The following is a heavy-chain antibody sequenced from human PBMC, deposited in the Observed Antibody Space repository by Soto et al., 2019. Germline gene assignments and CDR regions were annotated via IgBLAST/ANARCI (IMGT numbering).Heavy chain of an antibody. D-gene: IGHD6-25*01. Sequence: EVQLVESGGGFVKPGGSLRLSCAASGFTFTSAWMNWVRQAPGKGLEWVSRIVSRSDGGAIDYAAPVRGRSTISRDDSKNTLYLQMNSLTVEDTGIYFCTTATKLNAGGQVSGAFDVWGQGTMVTPSS. J-gene: IGHJ3*01. CDR2: IVSRSDGGAI. CDR1: GFTFTSAW. CDR3: TTATKLNAGGQVSGAFDV. V-gene: IGHV3-15*07.